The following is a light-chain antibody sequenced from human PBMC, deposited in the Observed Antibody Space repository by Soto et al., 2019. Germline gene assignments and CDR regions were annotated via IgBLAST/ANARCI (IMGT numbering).Light chain of an antibody. CDR1: QSVSSNY. CDR2: GAS. Sequence: EIVMTQSPGTLSLSPGETATLSCRASQSVSSNYVAWFHQKPGQAPRLLIYGASCRATGVPDRFSASGSGTDFTLTISRLEPEDFAVYYCQQYGRSPFTFGPGTKVDIK. J-gene: IGKJ3*01. CDR3: QQYGRSPFT. V-gene: IGKV3-20*01.